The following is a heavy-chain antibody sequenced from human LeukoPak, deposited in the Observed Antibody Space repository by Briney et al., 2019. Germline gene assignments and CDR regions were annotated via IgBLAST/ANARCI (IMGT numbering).Heavy chain of an antibody. J-gene: IGHJ4*02. Sequence: SETLSLTCTVPGGSISSYYWSWIRQPAGKGLEWIGRIYTSGSTNYNPSLKSRVTMSVDTSKNQFSLKLSSVTAADTAVYYCAREMTTLNHFDYWGQGTLVTVSS. CDR2: IYTSGST. CDR3: AREMTTLNHFDY. V-gene: IGHV4-4*07. D-gene: IGHD4-17*01. CDR1: GGSISSYY.